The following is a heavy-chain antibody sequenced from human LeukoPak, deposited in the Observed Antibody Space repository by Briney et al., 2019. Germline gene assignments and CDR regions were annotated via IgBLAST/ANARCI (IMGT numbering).Heavy chain of an antibody. D-gene: IGHD1-1*01. Sequence: GGSLRLSCAASGFTFSSYRMHWVPQTPGKGLVWVSRVNNDGSTTTYADSVKGRFTISRDNAKNTIYLQMNSLRAEDTAVYYCARGGWGTATDYWGQGTLVTVSS. CDR2: VNNDGSTT. J-gene: IGHJ4*02. CDR1: GFTFSSYR. V-gene: IGHV3-74*01. CDR3: ARGGWGTATDY.